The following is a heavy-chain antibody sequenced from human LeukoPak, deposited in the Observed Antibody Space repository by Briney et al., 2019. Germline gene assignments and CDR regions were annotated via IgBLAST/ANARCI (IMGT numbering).Heavy chain of an antibody. V-gene: IGHV3-21*01. CDR1: GFTFSSYS. CDR3: ARDRLAVAGSYYFDY. Sequence: GGSLGLSCAASGFTFSSYSMNWVRQAPGKGLEWVSSISSSSSYIYYADSVKGRFTISRDNAKNSLYLQMNSLRAEDTAVYYCARDRLAVAGSYYFDYWGQGTLVTVSS. CDR2: ISSSSSYI. D-gene: IGHD6-19*01. J-gene: IGHJ4*02.